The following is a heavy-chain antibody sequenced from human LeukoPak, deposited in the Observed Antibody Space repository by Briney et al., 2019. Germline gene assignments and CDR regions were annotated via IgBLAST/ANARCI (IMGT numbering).Heavy chain of an antibody. CDR2: ISYDGSNK. CDR1: GFTFSSYG. J-gene: IGHJ4*02. D-gene: IGHD4-17*01. Sequence: GRSLRLSCAASGFTFSSYGMHWVRQAPGKGLEWVAVISYDGSNKYYADSVKGRFTISRDNPKNTLYLQMNSLRAEDTAVYYCAYGAFLDYWGQGTLVTVSS. V-gene: IGHV3-30*03. CDR3: AYGAFLDY.